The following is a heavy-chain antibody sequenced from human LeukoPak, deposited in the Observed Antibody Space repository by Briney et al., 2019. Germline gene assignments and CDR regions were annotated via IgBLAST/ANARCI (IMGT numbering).Heavy chain of an antibody. Sequence: GGSLRLSFAASGLPFDDYAMNGVRQAPGKGLGGGSGISWNSGSIGYADSVKRRLTISRENAKNSLYLQMNSLRGEDMALYYCAKDIRRVIRGHMDVWGKGTTVTVSS. V-gene: IGHV3-9*03. CDR1: GLPFDDYA. CDR3: AKDIRRVIRGHMDV. D-gene: IGHD2/OR15-2a*01. CDR2: ISWNSGSI. J-gene: IGHJ6*03.